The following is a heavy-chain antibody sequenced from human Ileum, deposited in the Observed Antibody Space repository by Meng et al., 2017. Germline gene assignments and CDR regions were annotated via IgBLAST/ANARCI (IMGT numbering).Heavy chain of an antibody. CDR3: AGRRPYGDYPISNY. CDR1: GATFSSYD. V-gene: IGHV1-8*01. Sequence: QGQLVQCGGEVKKPGASVKVSCKSSGATFSSYDINWVRQATGQGLEWMGWMNPNSGNTNYAQKFHGRVTMTRNTSISTAYLELSSLISEDTAIYSCAGRRPYGDYPISNYWGQGTLVTVSS. J-gene: IGHJ4*02. D-gene: IGHD4-17*01. CDR2: MNPNSGNT.